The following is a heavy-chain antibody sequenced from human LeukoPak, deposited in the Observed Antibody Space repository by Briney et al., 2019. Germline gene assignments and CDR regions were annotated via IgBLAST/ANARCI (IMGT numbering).Heavy chain of an antibody. J-gene: IGHJ4*02. CDR3: TTDDRGYSYAPRY. CDR2: IKRKTLGGTT. D-gene: IGHD5-18*01. V-gene: IGHV3-15*01. Sequence: GGSLRLSCAASGFTFSNVWMTWVRQAPGKGLEWVGRIKRKTLGGTTDYAAPVKGRFTISRDDSKNTLYLQMNSLRAEDTALYYCTTDDRGYSYAPRYWGQGTLVTVSS. CDR1: GFTFSNVW.